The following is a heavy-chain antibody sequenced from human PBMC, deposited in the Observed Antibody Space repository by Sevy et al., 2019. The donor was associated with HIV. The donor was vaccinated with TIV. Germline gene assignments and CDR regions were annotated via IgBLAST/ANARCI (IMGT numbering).Heavy chain of an antibody. CDR3: AGPFLTYTSGWNYFDF. Sequence: SETLSLTCTVSGASISSSGYYWGWIRQPPGKGLEWIASINYSGITFYNPSLKSRVTISADTSENQFSLRLSSVTAADTAIYYCAGPFLTYTSGWNYFDFWGQGTVVTVSS. CDR1: GASISSSGYY. D-gene: IGHD6-19*01. J-gene: IGHJ4*02. V-gene: IGHV4-39*01. CDR2: INYSGIT.